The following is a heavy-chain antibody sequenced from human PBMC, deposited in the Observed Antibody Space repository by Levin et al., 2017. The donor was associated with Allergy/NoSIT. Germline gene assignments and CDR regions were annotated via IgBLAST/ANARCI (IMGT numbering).Heavy chain of an antibody. J-gene: IGHJ4*02. V-gene: IGHV4-59*01. Sequence: SETLSLTCSVSGGSISDDFWSWIRQPPGKGLEWIGYINYSGDTNYNPSLKSRVTMSLDTSKNHFSLKLRSVTAADTAVYYCAREGTYGSGRFFDYWGPGTLVTVSS. D-gene: IGHD3-10*01. CDR2: INYSGDT. CDR3: AREGTYGSGRFFDY. CDR1: GGSISDDF.